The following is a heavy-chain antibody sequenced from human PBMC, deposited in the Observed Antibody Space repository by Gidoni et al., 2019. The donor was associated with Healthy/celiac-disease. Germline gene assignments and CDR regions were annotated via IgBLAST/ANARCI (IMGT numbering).Heavy chain of an antibody. D-gene: IGHD6-13*01. CDR2: ISSSSSDT. J-gene: IGHJ4*02. V-gene: IGHV3-11*06. CDR3: AREGGVTAAGTVDY. CDR1: AFPFSDYY. Sequence: QVQLVSSGGGLVKPGGSLRLSCAASAFPFSDYYMSWLRQAPGKGLEWVSYISSSSSDTNYADSVKGRFTISRDNANNSLYLQMNSLRAEDTAVYYCAREGGVTAAGTVDYWGQGTLVTVSS.